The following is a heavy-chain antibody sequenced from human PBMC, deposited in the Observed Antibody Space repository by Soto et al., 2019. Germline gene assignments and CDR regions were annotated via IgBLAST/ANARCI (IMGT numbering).Heavy chain of an antibody. Sequence: QVQLVQSGAEVKKPGSSVKVSCKASGGTFSRYAISWVRQAPGQGLEWMGGNIPNFGTANYAQKFQGRVTITADESTRTAYMELSSLRSEDTAVYYCARVPITHYYDGIHWYFDLLGRGTLVTGSS. D-gene: IGHD3-22*01. CDR2: NIPNFGTA. J-gene: IGHJ2*01. CDR1: GGTFSRYA. V-gene: IGHV1-69*01. CDR3: ARVPITHYYDGIHWYFDL.